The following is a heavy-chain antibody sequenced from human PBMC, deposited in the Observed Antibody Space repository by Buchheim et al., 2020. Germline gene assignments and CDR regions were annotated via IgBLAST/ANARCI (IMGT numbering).Heavy chain of an antibody. Sequence: QVQLQESGPGQVKPSETLSLTCTVSGGSVTSGSNYWSWIRQPPGKGLEWIGYIYYSGSTNYNPSLKSRVTISVDTSKNQFSLKLSSVTAADTAVYYCARETRQGVTAIVDYWGQGTL. J-gene: IGHJ4*02. CDR1: GGSVTSGSNY. CDR3: ARETRQGVTAIVDY. D-gene: IGHD2-21*02. CDR2: IYYSGST. V-gene: IGHV4-61*01.